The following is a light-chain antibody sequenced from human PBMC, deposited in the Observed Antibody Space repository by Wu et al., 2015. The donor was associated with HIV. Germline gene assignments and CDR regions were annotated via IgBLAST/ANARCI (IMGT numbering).Light chain of an antibody. CDR2: GAS. Sequence: IVMTQSPVTLSVSTGERVTLSCRASQNVNGKLAWYQQKPGQAPRLLIYGASTRVTGFPVRFSGSGSGTDFTLTISRLEPEDFAVYYCQQYGSSPWTFGQGTKVEIK. V-gene: IGKV3-20*01. J-gene: IGKJ1*01. CDR1: QNVNGK. CDR3: QQYGSSPWT.